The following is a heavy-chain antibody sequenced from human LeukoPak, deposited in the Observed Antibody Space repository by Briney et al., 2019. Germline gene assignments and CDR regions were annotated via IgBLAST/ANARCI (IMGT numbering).Heavy chain of an antibody. CDR1: GFTFSDYE. V-gene: IGHV3-48*03. D-gene: IGHD3-22*01. CDR3: AKELTPDRSGFDAFHI. CDR2: IPSRGGTI. J-gene: IGHJ3*02. Sequence: PGGSLRLCCAASGFTFSDYEMDWVRQSPERGLEWVSYIPSRGGTIYYADSVKGRFTISRDNAKNSLYLQMNSLRAEGTAVYYCAKELTPDRSGFDAFHIWGPGTMVTVSS.